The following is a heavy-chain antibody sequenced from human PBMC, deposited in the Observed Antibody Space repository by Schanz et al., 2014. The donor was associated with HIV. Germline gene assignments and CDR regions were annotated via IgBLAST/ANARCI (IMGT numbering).Heavy chain of an antibody. V-gene: IGHV1-2*02. J-gene: IGHJ4*02. CDR1: GYTFSHYG. CDR2: INTNSGGT. CDR3: ARLELLE. D-gene: IGHD1-7*01. Sequence: QVQLVQSGAEVKKPGASVKVSCKASGYTFSHYGITWVRQAPGQGLEWMGWINTNSGGTNYAQKFHGRVTLTSDTSTNAASMELSRMRSDDTAVYYCARLELLEWGQGTLVTVSS.